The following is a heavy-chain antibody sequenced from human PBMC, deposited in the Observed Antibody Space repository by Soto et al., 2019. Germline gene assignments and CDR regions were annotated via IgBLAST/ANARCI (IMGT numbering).Heavy chain of an antibody. CDR2: IFTRGTA. V-gene: IGHV3-53*01. CDR3: TKLWGYYFES. CDR1: GFSVNDNY. J-gene: IGHJ4*02. D-gene: IGHD3-22*01. Sequence: PGGFLRLSCTASGFSVNDNYMAWVRQAPGKSPEWVAVIFTRGTAHYADSVTGRFTFSRDNSKRTLNLQLNNLRAEDTAVYYCTKLWGYYFESWGQGTLVTVSS.